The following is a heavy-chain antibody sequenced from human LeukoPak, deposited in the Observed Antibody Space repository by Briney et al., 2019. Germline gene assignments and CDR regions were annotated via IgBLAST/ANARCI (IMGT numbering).Heavy chain of an antibody. Sequence: PGGSLRLSCAASGFTFSSYGMHWVRQAPGKGLEWVAFIRYDGSNKYYADSVKGRFTISRDNSKNTLYLQMDSLRAEDTAVYYCARKGTNWEGSFDYWGQETLVTVSS. V-gene: IGHV3-30*02. J-gene: IGHJ4*02. CDR2: IRYDGSNK. D-gene: IGHD1-1*01. CDR3: ARKGTNWEGSFDY. CDR1: GFTFSSYG.